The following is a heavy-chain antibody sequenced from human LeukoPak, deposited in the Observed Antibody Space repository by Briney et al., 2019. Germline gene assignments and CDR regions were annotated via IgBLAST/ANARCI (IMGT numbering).Heavy chain of an antibody. V-gene: IGHV3-23*01. CDR2: ISNNGGYT. CDR3: ARGDYDSSGYFDY. CDR1: GFTFSSSA. J-gene: IGHJ4*02. Sequence: GGSLRLSCAASGFTFSSSAMSWVRQAPGKGLEWVSAISNNGGYTYYADSVQGRFTISRDNSKNTLYLQMNSLRAEDTAVYYCARGDYDSSGYFDYWGQGTLVTVSS. D-gene: IGHD3-22*01.